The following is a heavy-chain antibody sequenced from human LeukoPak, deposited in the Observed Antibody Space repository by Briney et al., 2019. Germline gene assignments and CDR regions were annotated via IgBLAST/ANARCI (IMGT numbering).Heavy chain of an antibody. CDR2: IYYSGST. Sequence: SETLSLTCTVSGGSISSYYWSWIRQPPGKGLEWLGYIYYSGSTNYNPSLKSRVTISVDTSKNQFSLKLSSVTAVDTAVYYCAREPRGNSYDSSGVDYWGQGTLVTVSS. V-gene: IGHV4-59*01. CDR3: AREPRGNSYDSSGVDY. D-gene: IGHD3-22*01. J-gene: IGHJ4*02. CDR1: GGSISSYY.